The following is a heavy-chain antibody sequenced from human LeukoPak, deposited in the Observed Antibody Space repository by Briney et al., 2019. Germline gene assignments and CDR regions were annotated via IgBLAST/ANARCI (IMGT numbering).Heavy chain of an antibody. Sequence: PGGSLRLSCAASGFTFSTSSMNWVRQAPGKGLEWVSYISTSSATIYYADSVKGRFTISRDNAKNSLSLQMNSLRDEDTAVHYCARVRSGWYFDYWGQGTLVTVSS. CDR3: ARVRSGWYFDY. J-gene: IGHJ4*02. V-gene: IGHV3-48*02. D-gene: IGHD6-19*01. CDR1: GFTFSTSS. CDR2: ISTSSATI.